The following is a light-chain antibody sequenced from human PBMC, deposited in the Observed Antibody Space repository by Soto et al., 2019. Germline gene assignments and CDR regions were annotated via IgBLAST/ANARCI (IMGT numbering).Light chain of an antibody. Sequence: QSALTQPASVSGSPGQSITISCTGTNSDVGSYDLVSWYQQHPGKAPKLMIFEVNKRPSGVSNRFSGSKSGNTASLTISGLQAEDESDYYCCSYAGVSTYVRFGGGTKVTVL. CDR2: EVN. J-gene: IGLJ3*02. CDR3: CSYAGVSTYVR. V-gene: IGLV2-23*02. CDR1: NSDVGSYDL.